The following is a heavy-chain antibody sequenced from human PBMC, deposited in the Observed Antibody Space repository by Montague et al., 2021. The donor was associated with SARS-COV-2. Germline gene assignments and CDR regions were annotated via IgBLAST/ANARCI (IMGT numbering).Heavy chain of an antibody. CDR3: ARTLRKLRYFDWPEYYFDY. D-gene: IGHD3-9*01. Sequence: SETLSLTCTVSGGSISSYYWSWIRQPPGKRLEWIGYIYYSGSTNYNPSLKSRVTISVDTSKNQFSLKLSCVTAADTAVYYCARTLRKLRYFDWPEYYFDYWGQGTLVTVSS. J-gene: IGHJ4*02. CDR1: GGSISSYY. V-gene: IGHV4-59*01. CDR2: IYYSGST.